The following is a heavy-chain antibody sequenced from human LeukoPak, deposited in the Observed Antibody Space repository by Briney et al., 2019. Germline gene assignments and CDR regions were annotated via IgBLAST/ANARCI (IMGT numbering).Heavy chain of an antibody. D-gene: IGHD4-17*01. CDR1: GFTFSNYW. CDR3: ARDKTVSALRRDYMDV. J-gene: IGHJ6*03. V-gene: IGHV3-74*01. CDR2: INLDGSTT. Sequence: RGSLRLSCVASGFTFSNYWMHRVRQVPGKGLVWVSRINLDGSTTTYADSVKGRFTISRDNAKNTLYLQMNSMRAEDTALYYCARDKTVSALRRDYMDVWGKGTTVTVSS.